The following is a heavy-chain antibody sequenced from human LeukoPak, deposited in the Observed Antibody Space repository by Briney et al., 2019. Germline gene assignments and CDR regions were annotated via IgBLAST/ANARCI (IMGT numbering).Heavy chain of an antibody. V-gene: IGHV3-33*01. Sequence: PGGSLRLSCAASGFTFSSYCMHWVRQAPGKGLEWVAVIWYDGSNKYYADSVKGRFTISRDNSKNTLYLQMNSLRAEDTAVYYCARAYYYDSSGYPNPYFDYWGQGTLVTVSS. D-gene: IGHD3-22*01. CDR1: GFTFSSYC. J-gene: IGHJ4*02. CDR3: ARAYYYDSSGYPNPYFDY. CDR2: IWYDGSNK.